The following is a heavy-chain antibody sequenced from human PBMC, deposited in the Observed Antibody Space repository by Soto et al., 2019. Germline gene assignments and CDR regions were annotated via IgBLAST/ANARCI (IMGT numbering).Heavy chain of an antibody. CDR3: IKDDCSGDTCYLGH. CDR2: ISTYNGHT. V-gene: IGHV1-18*01. CDR1: GYIFNTYG. J-gene: IGHJ4*02. Sequence: ASVKVSCKASGYIFNTYGIAWVRQAPGQGLEWMGWISTYNGHTKYAQKLQDRVTLATDTSTTTAYMELRSLRSYDTAVYYCIKDDCSGDTCYLGHWGQGTLVTVSS. D-gene: IGHD2-15*01.